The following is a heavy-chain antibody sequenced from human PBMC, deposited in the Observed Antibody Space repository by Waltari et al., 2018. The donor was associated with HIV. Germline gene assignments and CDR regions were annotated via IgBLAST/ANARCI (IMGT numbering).Heavy chain of an antibody. D-gene: IGHD2-21*02. J-gene: IGHJ5*02. Sequence: QVQLQESGPGLVKPSQTLSLTCTVSGCSIVSGNYYWSWIRQPAGKGLEWIGRIHTRGSTTYNPSLKSRVTISLDTSKNQFSLNLNSVTGADSAVYYCVRESRVYGRDSSYNWFDPWGQGTLVAVSS. V-gene: IGHV4-61*02. CDR3: VRESRVYGRDSSYNWFDP. CDR1: GCSIVSGNYY. CDR2: IHTRGST.